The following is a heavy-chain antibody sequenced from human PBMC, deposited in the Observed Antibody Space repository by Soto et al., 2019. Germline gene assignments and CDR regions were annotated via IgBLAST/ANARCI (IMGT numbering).Heavy chain of an antibody. V-gene: IGHV1-69*01. CDR3: ARDPVDYGGSLGSFDI. J-gene: IGHJ3*02. Sequence: QVQLVQSGAEVKKPGSSVKVSCKASGGTFSSYAISWVRQAPGHGLEWMGGIIPLFNTSHYAQNFQGRVTITADESTNTAYMELSSLRSEDTAVYYCARDPVDYGGSLGSFDIWGQGTMVTVSS. CDR1: GGTFSSYA. D-gene: IGHD4-17*01. CDR2: IIPLFNTS.